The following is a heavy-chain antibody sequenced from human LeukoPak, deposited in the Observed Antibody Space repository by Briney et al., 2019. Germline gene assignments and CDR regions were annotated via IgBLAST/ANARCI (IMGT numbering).Heavy chain of an antibody. CDR2: IYYSGNT. CDR1: GVSLSITTYC. CDR3: ATTERRDFSTGY. D-gene: IGHD2/OR15-2a*01. Sequence: SETLSLTCTVSGVSLSITTYCWVCIRQPPGHGLEWLGSIYYSGNTYYSPPIDSRTTMSMDTSKNQFYLQLTSVTATDMAVYYCATTERRDFSTGYWGQGSLVTVSS. J-gene: IGHJ4*02. V-gene: IGHV4-39*01.